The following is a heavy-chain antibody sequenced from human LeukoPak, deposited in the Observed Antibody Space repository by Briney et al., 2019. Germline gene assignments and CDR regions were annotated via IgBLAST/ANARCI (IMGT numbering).Heavy chain of an antibody. CDR2: IYYSGST. J-gene: IGHJ4*02. CDR3: ARDTYYYDSSGYFRFDY. Sequence: SETLSLTCTVSGGSISSSSYYWGWIRQPPGKGLEWIGSIYYSGSTYYNPSLKSRVTISVDTSKNQFSLKLSSVTAADTAVYYCARDTYYYDSSGYFRFDYWGQGTLVTVSS. V-gene: IGHV4-39*02. D-gene: IGHD3-22*01. CDR1: GGSISSSSYY.